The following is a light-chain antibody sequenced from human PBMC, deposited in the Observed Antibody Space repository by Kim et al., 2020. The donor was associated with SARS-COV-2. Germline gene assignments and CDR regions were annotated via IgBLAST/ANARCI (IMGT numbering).Light chain of an antibody. CDR2: GES. Sequence: EIVLTQSPGTLSLSPGDRATITCRASETVSASYVGWYKQKPGQPPRLFIYGESNRATGIPDRFSASGFGTEFIFTIDRLEPEDFAVYFCQQYGASPYTFGQGTKLEI. CDR3: QQYGASPYT. J-gene: IGKJ2*01. CDR1: ETVSASY. V-gene: IGKV3-20*01.